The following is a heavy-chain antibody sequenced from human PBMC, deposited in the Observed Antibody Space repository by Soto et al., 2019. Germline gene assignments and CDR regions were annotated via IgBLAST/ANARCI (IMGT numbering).Heavy chain of an antibody. V-gene: IGHV1-18*01. J-gene: IGHJ4*02. CDR1: GYTFTNYG. CDR3: ARNYGDQLYYFDY. D-gene: IGHD4-17*01. Sequence: GASVKVSCKASGYTFTNYGISWVLQAPGQGLEWMAWISTYNGNTNYEQKLQGRVTMTTDTSTSTAYMELRSLRSDDTAVYYCARNYGDQLYYFDYWGQGTLVTVSS. CDR2: ISTYNGNT.